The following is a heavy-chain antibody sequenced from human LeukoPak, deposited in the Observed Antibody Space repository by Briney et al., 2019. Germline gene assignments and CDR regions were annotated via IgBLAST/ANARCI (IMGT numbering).Heavy chain of an antibody. CDR2: ISGSSGII. Sequence: GGSLRLSCAASGFTFNTYTMNWVRQAPGKGLEWVSYISGSSGIIDYADSVRGRFTISRDNSRNTLYLQMSSLRAEDTAIYYCAKERGISYTYEFDYWGQGALVTVSS. V-gene: IGHV3-48*01. J-gene: IGHJ4*02. CDR1: GFTFNTYT. CDR3: AKERGISYTYEFDY. D-gene: IGHD3-16*01.